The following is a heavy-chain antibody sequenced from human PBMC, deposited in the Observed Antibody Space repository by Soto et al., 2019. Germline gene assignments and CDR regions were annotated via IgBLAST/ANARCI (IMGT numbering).Heavy chain of an antibody. CDR1: GFTVSNNY. CDR2: IYSSGST. Sequence: SGGSLRLSCAASGFTVSNNYMTWVRQAPGKGLEWVSFIYSSGSTYYADSVKGRFTISRDNFKNTLYLQMNSLRAEDTAVYYCATEKGKTHPFFDYGGKEHLVPV. CDR3: ATEKGKTHPFFDY. J-gene: IGHJ4*02. V-gene: IGHV3-53*01.